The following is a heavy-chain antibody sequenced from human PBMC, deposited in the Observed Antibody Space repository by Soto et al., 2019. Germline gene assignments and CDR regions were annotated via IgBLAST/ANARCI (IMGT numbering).Heavy chain of an antibody. CDR1: GGSISSYY. V-gene: IGHV4-59*01. J-gene: IGHJ3*02. Sequence: PSETLSLTCTVSGGSISSYYWSWIRQPPGKGLEWIGYIYYSGSTNYNPSLKSRVTISVDTSKNQFSLKLSSVTAADTAVYYCARDSGFDYYDSSGSSYDIWGQGTRVTVSS. D-gene: IGHD3-22*01. CDR3: ARDSGFDYYDSSGSSYDI. CDR2: IYYSGST.